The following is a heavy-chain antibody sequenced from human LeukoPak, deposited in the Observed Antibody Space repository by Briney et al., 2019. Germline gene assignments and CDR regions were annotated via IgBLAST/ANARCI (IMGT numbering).Heavy chain of an antibody. J-gene: IGHJ5*02. CDR3: ARSRGYSYGYPYNWFDP. V-gene: IGHV4-34*01. Sequence: SETLSLTCAVYGGSFSGYYWGWIRQPPGKGLEWIGSIYHSGSSYYNPSLKSRVTISVDTSKNQFSLKLSSVTAADTAVYYCARSRGYSYGYPYNWFDPWGQGTLVTVSS. D-gene: IGHD5-18*01. CDR2: IYHSGSS. CDR1: GGSFSGYY.